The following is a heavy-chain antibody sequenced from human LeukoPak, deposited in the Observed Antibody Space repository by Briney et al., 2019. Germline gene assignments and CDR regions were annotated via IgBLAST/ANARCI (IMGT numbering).Heavy chain of an antibody. V-gene: IGHV3-66*01. CDR3: ARGTHKWELTNRFDY. CDR1: GLTVSSNY. D-gene: IGHD1-26*01. CDR2: IYTGGNT. J-gene: IGHJ4*02. Sequence: GGSLRLSCAASGLTVSSNYMTWVRQGPGKWLEWVSVIYTGGNTYYADSVKGRFTISRDYSKNTLYLQMNSLRAEDTALYYCARGTHKWELTNRFDYWGQGTLVTVSS.